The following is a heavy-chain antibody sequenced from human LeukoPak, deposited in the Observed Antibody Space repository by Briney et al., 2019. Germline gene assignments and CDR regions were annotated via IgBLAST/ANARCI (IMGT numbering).Heavy chain of an antibody. CDR1: GYTFTGYY. CDR3: ASLGRITMIVVVSDDAFDI. Sequence: SLKLSCEASGYTFTGYYMPWERHAPRQGIEWMGWINPDSGGTNYAQKSQGRVTMTRDTSISTAYMELSRLRSDDTAVYYCASLGRITMIVVVSDDAFDIWGEGTMVSVSS. D-gene: IGHD3-22*01. CDR2: INPDSGGT. J-gene: IGHJ3*02. V-gene: IGHV1-2*02.